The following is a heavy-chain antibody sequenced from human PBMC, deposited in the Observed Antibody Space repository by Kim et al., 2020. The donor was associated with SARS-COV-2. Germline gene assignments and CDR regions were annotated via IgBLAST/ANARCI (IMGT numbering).Heavy chain of an antibody. CDR2: IYYSGST. Sequence: SETLSLTCTVSGGSISSYYWSWIRQPPGKGLEWIGYIYYSGSTNYNPSLKSRVTISVDTSKNQFSLKLSSVTAADTAVYYCARENRSNSGSYSYAFDIWGQGTMVTVSS. CDR3: ARENRSNSGSYSYAFDI. CDR1: GGSISSYY. J-gene: IGHJ3*02. D-gene: IGHD1-26*01. V-gene: IGHV4-59*01.